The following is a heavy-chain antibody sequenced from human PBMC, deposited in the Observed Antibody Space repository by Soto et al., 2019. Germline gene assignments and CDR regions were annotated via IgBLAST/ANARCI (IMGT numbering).Heavy chain of an antibody. Sequence: PGGSLRLSCAASGFTFTIYWMSWVRQAPGKGLEWVANIKQDGSEKYYVDSVKGRFTISRDNAKNSLYLQMNSLRAEDTAVYYCARDYYDSSGYYPRFDYWGQGTLVTVSS. D-gene: IGHD3-22*01. CDR2: IKQDGSEK. CDR3: ARDYYDSSGYYPRFDY. CDR1: GFTFTIYW. V-gene: IGHV3-7*04. J-gene: IGHJ4*02.